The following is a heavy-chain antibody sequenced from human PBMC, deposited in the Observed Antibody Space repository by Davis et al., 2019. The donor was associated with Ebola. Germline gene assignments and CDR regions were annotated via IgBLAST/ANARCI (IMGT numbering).Heavy chain of an antibody. CDR2: IYYSGST. D-gene: IGHD1-26*01. CDR3: ARDVPGGSLDY. Sequence: MPSETLSLTCTVSGGSISSYYWSWIRQPPGKGLEWTGYIYYSGSTNYNPSLKSRVTISVDTSKNQFSLKLSSVTAADTAVYYCARDVPGGSLDYWGQGTLVTVSS. CDR1: GGSISSYY. J-gene: IGHJ4*02. V-gene: IGHV4-59*01.